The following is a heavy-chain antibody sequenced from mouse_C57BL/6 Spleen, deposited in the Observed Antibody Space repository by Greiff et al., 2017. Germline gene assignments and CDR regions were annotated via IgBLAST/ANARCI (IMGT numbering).Heavy chain of an antibody. Sequence: EVQLVESGPGLVKPSQSLSLTCSVTGYSITSGYYWNWIRQFPGNKLEWMGYISYDGSNNYNPSLKNRISITRDTSKNQFFLKLNSVTTEDTATYYCARAGYYWYFDVWGTGTTVTVSS. D-gene: IGHD2-2*01. J-gene: IGHJ1*03. CDR3: ARAGYYWYFDV. V-gene: IGHV3-6*01. CDR2: ISYDGSN. CDR1: GYSITSGYY.